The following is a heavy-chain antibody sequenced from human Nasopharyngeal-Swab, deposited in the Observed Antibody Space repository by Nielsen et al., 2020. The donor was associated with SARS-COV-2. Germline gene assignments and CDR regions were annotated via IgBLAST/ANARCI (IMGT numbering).Heavy chain of an antibody. J-gene: IGHJ4*02. Sequence: GESLKISCAASGFTFSSYGMHWVRQAPGKGLEWVSLISWDGGSTYYADSVKGRFTISRDNSKNSLYLQMNSLRTEDTALYYCAKDAMIVVVTAPGYWGQGTLVTVSS. CDR2: ISWDGGST. D-gene: IGHD3-22*01. CDR3: AKDAMIVVVTAPGY. V-gene: IGHV3-43*01. CDR1: GFTFSSYG.